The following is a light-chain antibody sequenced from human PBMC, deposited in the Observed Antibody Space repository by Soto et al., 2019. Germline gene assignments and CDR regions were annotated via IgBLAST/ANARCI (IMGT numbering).Light chain of an antibody. J-gene: IGLJ1*01. CDR1: SSDVGAYDF. Sequence: SALTQPASVSGSPGQSITISCSGTSSDVGAYDFVSWYQHHSGKAPELIISEVTDRPSAVSSRFSGPKSGNTASLTISGLQAEDESDYYCTSYTTSGTYVFGTGTKVTV. CDR2: EVT. V-gene: IGLV2-14*01. CDR3: TSYTTSGTYV.